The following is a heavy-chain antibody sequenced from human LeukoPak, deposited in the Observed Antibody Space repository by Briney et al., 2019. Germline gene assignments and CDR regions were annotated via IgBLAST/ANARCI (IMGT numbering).Heavy chain of an antibody. Sequence: GGSLRLSCAASGFTFSSYSMNWVRQAPGKGLEWVSFISSSNIYYADSVKGRFTISRDNAKNSLYLQMNSLRAEDTAVYYCAREGWQKIDYWGQGTLVTVSS. CDR3: AREGWQKIDY. J-gene: IGHJ4*02. V-gene: IGHV3-21*01. CDR1: GFTFSSYS. D-gene: IGHD2-15*01. CDR2: ISSSNI.